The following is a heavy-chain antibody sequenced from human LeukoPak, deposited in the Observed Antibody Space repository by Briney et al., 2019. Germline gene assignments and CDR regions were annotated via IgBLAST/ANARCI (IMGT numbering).Heavy chain of an antibody. CDR3: AKVSGSGWHFDH. V-gene: IGHV3-48*03. CDR1: GFTFSKYT. D-gene: IGHD6-19*01. CDR2: ICSSGILI. J-gene: IGHJ4*02. Sequence: GGSLRLSCAGSGFTFSKYTMNWVREAQGKGLGRVSFICSSGILIYYADSVKGRFTISRDNGKNSLFLQMDSLRVEDTAVYYCAKVSGSGWHFDHWGQGTLVTVSS.